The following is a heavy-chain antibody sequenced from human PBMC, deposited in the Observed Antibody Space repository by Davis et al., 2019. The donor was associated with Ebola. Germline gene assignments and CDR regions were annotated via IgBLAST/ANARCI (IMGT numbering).Heavy chain of an antibody. CDR2: IYYSGST. D-gene: IGHD3-22*01. CDR1: GGSISSSSYY. CDR3: ARDNGRGYYSRFDY. V-gene: IGHV4-39*02. Sequence: SETLSLTCTVSGGSISSSSYYWGWIRQPPGKGLEWIGSIYYSGSTYYNPSLKSRVTISLDTSKNHFSLKLSSVTAADTAVYYCARDNGRGYYSRFDYWGQGTLVTVSS. J-gene: IGHJ4*02.